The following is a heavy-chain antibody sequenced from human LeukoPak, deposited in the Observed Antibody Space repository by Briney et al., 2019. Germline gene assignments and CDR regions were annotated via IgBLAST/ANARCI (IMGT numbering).Heavy chain of an antibody. J-gene: IGHJ5*02. Sequence: ASVKVSCKASGYTFTSYYMHWVRQAPGQGLEWMGIINPSGGSTSYAQKFQGRVTMTRDTSTSTVYMELSSLRSEDTAVYYCARGIVVVVAAPDNWFDPWGQGTLVTVSS. CDR3: ARGIVVVVAAPDNWFDP. CDR1: GYTFTSYY. CDR2: INPSGGST. V-gene: IGHV1-46*01. D-gene: IGHD2-15*01.